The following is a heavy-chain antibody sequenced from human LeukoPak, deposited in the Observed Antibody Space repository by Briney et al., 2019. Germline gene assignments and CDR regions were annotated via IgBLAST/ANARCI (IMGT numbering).Heavy chain of an antibody. Sequence: GGSLRLSCAASGFTFSTYGMHWVRQAPGKGLEWAAFIRPDDGSKYYADSVKGRFTISRDNSKNTLFLQVNSLRSEDTAVYYCARGRGYSGYDYYYYGMDVWGQGTTVTVSS. CDR1: GFTFSTYG. J-gene: IGHJ6*02. CDR2: IRPDDGSK. V-gene: IGHV3-30*02. CDR3: ARGRGYSGYDYYYYGMDV. D-gene: IGHD5-12*01.